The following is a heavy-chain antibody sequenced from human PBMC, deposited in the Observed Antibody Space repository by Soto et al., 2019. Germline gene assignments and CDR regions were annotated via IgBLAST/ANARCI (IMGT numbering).Heavy chain of an antibody. J-gene: IGHJ5*02. V-gene: IGHV4-39*01. CDR3: ASADRELWFGEQNWIDP. Sequence: SEPLSLTCTVSGGSISSSSYYWGWIRQPPGKGLEWFGSIYYSGSTYYNPSLRSRVTISVDTSKNQSSLRLSSVTAADTAVYYCASADRELWFGEQNWIDPWGQGTLVTVSS. CDR2: IYYSGST. D-gene: IGHD3-10*01. CDR1: GGSISSSSYY.